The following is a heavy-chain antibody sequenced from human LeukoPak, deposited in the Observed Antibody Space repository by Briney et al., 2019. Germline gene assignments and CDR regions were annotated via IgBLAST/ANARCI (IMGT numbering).Heavy chain of an antibody. J-gene: IGHJ3*02. D-gene: IGHD3-22*01. CDR3: ARQYCYDTSGYDAFDI. CDR1: GFTFSSYE. V-gene: IGHV3-48*03. CDR2: ISSGSSI. Sequence: GGSLRLSCAASGFTFSSYELNWVRQTPGKGLEWVSYISSGSSIYYADSVKGRFTISRDNAKNSLCLQMNSLRAEDTAVYYCARQYCYDTSGYDAFDIWGQGTMVTVSS.